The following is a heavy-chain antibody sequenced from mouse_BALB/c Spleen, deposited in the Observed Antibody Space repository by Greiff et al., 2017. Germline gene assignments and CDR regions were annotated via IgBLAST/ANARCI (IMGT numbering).Heavy chain of an antibody. CDR1: GFTINDSY. V-gene: IGHV14-3*02. Sequence: EVQLQQSGAELVKPGASVKLSCTASGFTINDSYMHWVQQTPEQGLEWIGRIDPANGNTKYDPKFQGKATITADTSSNTAYLQLSSLTSEDTAVYCGAGQLGRLDYWGQGTTLTVSS. J-gene: IGHJ2*01. CDR3: AGQLGRLDY. CDR2: IDPANGNT. D-gene: IGHD3-1*01.